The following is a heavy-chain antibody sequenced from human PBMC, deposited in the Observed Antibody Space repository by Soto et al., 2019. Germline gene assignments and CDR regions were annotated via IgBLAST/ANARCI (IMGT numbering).Heavy chain of an antibody. Sequence: QVQLVESGGGVVQPGRSLRLSCAASGFTFSSYGMHWVRQAPGKGLEWVAVIWYDGGNKYYADSVKGRFTISRDNSKNTLYLQMNSLRAEDTAVDYCARGLWSFDYWGQGTLVSVSS. CDR1: GFTFSSYG. V-gene: IGHV3-33*01. D-gene: IGHD5-18*01. J-gene: IGHJ4*02. CDR3: ARGLWSFDY. CDR2: IWYDGGNK.